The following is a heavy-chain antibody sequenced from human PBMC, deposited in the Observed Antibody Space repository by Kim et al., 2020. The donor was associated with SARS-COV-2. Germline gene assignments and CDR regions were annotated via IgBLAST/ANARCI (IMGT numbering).Heavy chain of an antibody. V-gene: IGHV4-34*01. J-gene: IGHJ6*02. CDR1: GGSFSGYY. CDR2: INHSGST. CDR3: ARGAYGGRYYGSGSYYNGEISRAYGMDV. Sequence: SETLSLTCAVYGGSFSGYYWSWIRQPPGKGLEWIGEINHSGSTNYNPSLKSRVTISVDTSKNQFSLKLSSVTAADTAVYYCARGAYGGRYYGSGSYYNGEISRAYGMDVWGQGTTVTVSS. D-gene: IGHD3-10*01.